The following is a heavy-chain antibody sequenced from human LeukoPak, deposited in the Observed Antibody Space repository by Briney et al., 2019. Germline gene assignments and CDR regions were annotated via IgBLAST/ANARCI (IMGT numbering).Heavy chain of an antibody. V-gene: IGHV3-21*01. D-gene: IGHD3-3*01. Sequence: PGGSLRLSCAASGFTLSSYDMNWVRQAPGKGLEGVSSISPSGSYIYYADSVKGRFTISRDNAKNSLYLPMNSPRAEDTAAYSCASMDLRFLDWLLWGQGTLVTVSS. CDR2: ISPSGSYI. CDR1: GFTLSSYD. J-gene: IGHJ4*02. CDR3: ASMDLRFLDWLL.